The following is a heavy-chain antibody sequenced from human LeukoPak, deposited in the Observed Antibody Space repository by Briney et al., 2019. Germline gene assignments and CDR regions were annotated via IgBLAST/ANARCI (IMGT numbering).Heavy chain of an antibody. CDR1: GGSISSYY. Sequence: SETLSLTCTVSGGSISSYYWSWIRQPAGKGLEWIGRIYTSGSTNYNPSLKSRVTMSVDTSKNQFSLKLSSVTAADTAVYCCARGSNDFWSGYYTRSTPDAFDIWGQGTMVTVSS. J-gene: IGHJ3*02. CDR2: IYTSGST. V-gene: IGHV4-4*07. CDR3: ARGSNDFWSGYYTRSTPDAFDI. D-gene: IGHD3-3*01.